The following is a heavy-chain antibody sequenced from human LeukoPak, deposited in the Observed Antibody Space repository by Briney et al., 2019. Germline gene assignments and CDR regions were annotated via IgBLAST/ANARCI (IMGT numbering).Heavy chain of an antibody. Sequence: GESLKISCKGSGYSFTSYWIGRVRQMPGKGLEWMGIIYPGDSDTRYSPSFQGQVTISADKSISTAYLQWSSLKASDTAMYYCARRGRYCSSTSCSKYYFDYWGQGTLVTVSS. CDR3: ARRGRYCSSTSCSKYYFDY. J-gene: IGHJ4*02. D-gene: IGHD2-2*01. V-gene: IGHV5-51*01. CDR1: GYSFTSYW. CDR2: IYPGDSDT.